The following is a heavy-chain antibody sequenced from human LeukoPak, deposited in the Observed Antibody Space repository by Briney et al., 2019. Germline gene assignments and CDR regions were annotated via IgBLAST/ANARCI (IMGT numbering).Heavy chain of an antibody. CDR2: ISSGSSTI. D-gene: IGHD3-3*01. Sequence: GGSLRLSCAASGFTFSSYSMNWVRQAPGKGLEWVSYISSGSSTIYYADSVKGRFTISRDNAKNSLYLQMNSLRAEDTAVYYCARESFGNTYTRVDGYWGQGTLVTVPS. J-gene: IGHJ4*02. CDR1: GFTFSSYS. CDR3: ARESFGNTYTRVDGY. V-gene: IGHV3-48*04.